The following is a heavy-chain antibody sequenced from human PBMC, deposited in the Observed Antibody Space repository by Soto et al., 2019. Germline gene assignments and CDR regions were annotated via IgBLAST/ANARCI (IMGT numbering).Heavy chain of an antibody. CDR1: GFTFSSYA. CDR2: ISGSGGST. J-gene: IGHJ4*02. Sequence: GGSLRLSCAASGFTFSSYAMSWVRQAPGKGLEWVSAISGSGGSTYYADSVKGRFTISRDNSKNTLYLQMNSLRAEDTAVYYCANHMVRGVITAPFDYWGQGTLVTVSS. CDR3: ANHMVRGVITAPFDY. D-gene: IGHD3-10*01. V-gene: IGHV3-23*01.